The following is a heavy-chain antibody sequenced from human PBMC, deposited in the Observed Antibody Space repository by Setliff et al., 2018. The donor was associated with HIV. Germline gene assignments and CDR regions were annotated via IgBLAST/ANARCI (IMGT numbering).Heavy chain of an antibody. J-gene: IGHJ4*02. V-gene: IGHV3-23*01. CDR1: GFTSGTYA. CDR2: ISGSGLYT. D-gene: IGHD6-19*01. Sequence: GGSLRLSCAASGFTSGTYAMGWVRQAPGKGLEWVSGISGSGLYTSYADSVKGRFTISRDNSKNMLYLQMNSLRPEDSAVYYCAKEQWPFDWGQGTLVTVSS. CDR3: AKEQWPFD.